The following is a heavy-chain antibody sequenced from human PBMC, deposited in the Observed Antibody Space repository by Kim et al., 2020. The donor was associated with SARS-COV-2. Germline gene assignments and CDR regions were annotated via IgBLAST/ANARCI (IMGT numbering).Heavy chain of an antibody. CDR3: ARVGRYYGDYETY. Sequence: YAQKLKGRVTMTTDTSTSTAYMELRSLRSDDTAVYYCARVGRYYGDYETYWGQGTLVTVSS. D-gene: IGHD4-17*01. V-gene: IGHV1-18*01. J-gene: IGHJ4*02.